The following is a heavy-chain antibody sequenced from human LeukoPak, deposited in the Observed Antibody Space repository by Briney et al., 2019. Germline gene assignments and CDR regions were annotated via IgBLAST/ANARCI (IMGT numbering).Heavy chain of an antibody. CDR2: IIPIFGTA. J-gene: IGHJ4*02. CDR3: AMDLWFGELPASDY. Sequence: ASVKVSCKASGGTFSSYAISWVRQAPGQGLEWMGGIIPIFGTANYAQKSQGRVTITADESTSTAYMELSSLRSEDTAVYYCAMDLWFGELPASDYWGQGTLVTVSS. V-gene: IGHV1-69*13. D-gene: IGHD3-10*01. CDR1: GGTFSSYA.